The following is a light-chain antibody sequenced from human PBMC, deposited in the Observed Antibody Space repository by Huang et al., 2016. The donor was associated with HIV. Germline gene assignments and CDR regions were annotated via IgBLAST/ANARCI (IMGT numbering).Light chain of an antibody. CDR2: WAS. Sequence: DIVMTQSPDSLAVSLGARATLHCRSSRSVYASSTVRDYVAWFQQVPGQPPKLLLFWASTREAGGPDRVRGSGSGTDFTLTIANLRAEDAAIYYCQQYYSSPQTFGQGT. V-gene: IGKV4-1*01. CDR1: RSVYASSTVRDY. CDR3: QQYYSSPQT. J-gene: IGKJ1*01.